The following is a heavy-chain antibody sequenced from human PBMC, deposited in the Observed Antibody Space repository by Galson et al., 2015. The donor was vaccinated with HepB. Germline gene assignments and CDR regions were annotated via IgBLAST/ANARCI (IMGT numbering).Heavy chain of an antibody. J-gene: IGHJ6*02. V-gene: IGHV3-73*01. D-gene: IGHD6-6*01. CDR1: GLTFTGSV. Sequence: SLRLSCAASGLTFTGSVMHWVRQASGKGLEWVGRIRSKANNYATAYAASVKGRFTISRDDSKNTVYLQMNSLKTEDTAVYFCTSPVRDDNYYGLEIWGQGTTVTVSS. CDR2: IRSKANNYAT. CDR3: TSPVRDDNYYGLEI.